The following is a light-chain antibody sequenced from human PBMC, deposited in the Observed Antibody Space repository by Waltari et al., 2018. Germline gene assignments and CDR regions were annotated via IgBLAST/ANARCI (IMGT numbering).Light chain of an antibody. CDR3: QAWDTRTYV. CDR1: KSGTQF. Sequence: YDLTPPPAVSVPPGQTARTTCPGDKSGTQFTSWYQQKPGQSPLLVIYQDSTRPSGTPSRFSGSNSATTATLTISGTQAMDESYYYCQAWDTRTYVFGTGTKVSVL. J-gene: IGLJ1*01. CDR2: QDS. V-gene: IGLV3-1*01.